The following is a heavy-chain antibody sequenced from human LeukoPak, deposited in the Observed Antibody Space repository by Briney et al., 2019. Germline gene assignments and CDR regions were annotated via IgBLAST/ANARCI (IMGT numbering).Heavy chain of an antibody. CDR2: IYSGGST. J-gene: IGHJ4*02. CDR3: ARCNREARGYSYDMAFFDY. Sequence: GVLRLSCAASGFTVSSNYMSWVRQAPGKGLEWVSVIYSGGSTYYADSVKGRFTISRDNSKNTLYLQMNSLRAEDTAVYYCARCNREARGYSYDMAFFDYWGQGTLVTVSS. V-gene: IGHV3-66*01. D-gene: IGHD5-18*01. CDR1: GFTVSSNY.